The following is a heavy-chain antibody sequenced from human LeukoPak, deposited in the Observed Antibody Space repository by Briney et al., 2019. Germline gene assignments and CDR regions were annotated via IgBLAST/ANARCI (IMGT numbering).Heavy chain of an antibody. CDR3: AKKGYSSSWYSSSLVDY. J-gene: IGHJ4*02. V-gene: IGHV1-2*02. Sequence: GASVKVSCKASGYTLTDYHMIWVRQAPGQGLEWMAWMKPKSGGINYAQEFQGRVTVTRDTSISTAYMELSSLTSDDTAVYYCAKKGYSSSWYSSSLVDYWGQGTLVTVSS. CDR2: MKPKSGGI. D-gene: IGHD6-13*01. CDR1: GYTLTDYH.